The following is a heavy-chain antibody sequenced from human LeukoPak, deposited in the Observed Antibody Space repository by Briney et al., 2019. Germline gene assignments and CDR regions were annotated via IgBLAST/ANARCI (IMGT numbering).Heavy chain of an antibody. J-gene: IGHJ4*02. D-gene: IGHD6-13*01. CDR1: GFTFSSFW. CDR2: IIQDGSEK. CDR3: ARDPRIASYYFDY. V-gene: IGHV3-7*01. Sequence: PGGSLRLSCAASGFTFSSFWMSWVRQAPGKGLEWVANIIQDGSEKYYVDSVKGRFTISRDNAKTSLYLQMNSLRAEDTAVYYCARDPRIASYYFDYWGQGTLVTVSS.